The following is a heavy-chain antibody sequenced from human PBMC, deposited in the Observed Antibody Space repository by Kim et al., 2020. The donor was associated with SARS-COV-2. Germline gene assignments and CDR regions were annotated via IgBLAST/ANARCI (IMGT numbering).Heavy chain of an antibody. Sequence: ASVKVSCKASGYTFTSYGISWVRQAPGQGLEWVGWISAYNGHTNYAQKVQDRVTMTTDTSTNTATLELRSLMSDDTAVYYCARQAITGTLSRFDYWGRGTLVTVSS. D-gene: IGHD1-20*01. CDR3: ARQAITGTLSRFDY. V-gene: IGHV1-18*01. CDR1: GYTFTSYG. CDR2: ISAYNGHT. J-gene: IGHJ4*02.